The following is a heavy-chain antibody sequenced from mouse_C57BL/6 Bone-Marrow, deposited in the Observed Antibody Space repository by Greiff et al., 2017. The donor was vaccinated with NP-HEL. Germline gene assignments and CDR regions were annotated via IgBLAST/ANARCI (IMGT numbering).Heavy chain of an antibody. CDR3: ASYYSNYAWFAY. D-gene: IGHD2-5*01. J-gene: IGHJ3*01. V-gene: IGHV5-4*03. CDR1: GFTFSSYA. Sequence: EVKLMESGGGLVKPGGSLKLSCAASGFTFSSYAMSWVRQTPEKRLEWVATISDGGSYTYYPDNVKGRFTISRDNAKNNLYLQMSHLKSEDTAMYYCASYYSNYAWFAYWGQGTLVTVSA. CDR2: ISDGGSYT.